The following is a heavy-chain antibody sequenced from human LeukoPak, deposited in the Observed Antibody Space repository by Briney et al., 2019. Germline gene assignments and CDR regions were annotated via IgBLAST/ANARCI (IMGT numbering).Heavy chain of an antibody. Sequence: SETLSLTCAVYGGSFSGYYWTWIRQPPGKGLEWIGEINHSGSTNYNPSLKSQVTISVDTSKNQFSLKLSSVTAADTAVYYCARERYSIMRAGVDVWGQGTTVTVSS. CDR2: INHSGST. J-gene: IGHJ6*02. CDR1: GGSFSGYY. CDR3: ARERYSIMRAGVDV. V-gene: IGHV4-34*01. D-gene: IGHD4-11*01.